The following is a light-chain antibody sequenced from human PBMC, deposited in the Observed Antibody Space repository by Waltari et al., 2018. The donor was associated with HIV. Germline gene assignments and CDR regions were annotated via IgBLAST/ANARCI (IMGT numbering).Light chain of an antibody. CDR3: GTWDSSLSAGV. CDR2: DNN. CDR1: HSPLGPNY. Sequence: QSVLTQPPSVSAAPCQQVTISCPGSHSPLGPNYLSWSQQLPGTAPKLLIYDNNKRPSGIPDRLSGSKSGTSATPGITGLQTGDEADYYCGTWDSSLSAGVFGGGTKLTVL. V-gene: IGLV1-51*01. J-gene: IGLJ3*02.